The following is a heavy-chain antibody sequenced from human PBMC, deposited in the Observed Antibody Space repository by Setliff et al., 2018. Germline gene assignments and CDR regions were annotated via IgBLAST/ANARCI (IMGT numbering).Heavy chain of an antibody. D-gene: IGHD4-4*01. J-gene: IGHJ6*03. Sequence: ASVKVSCKASGYTFTSYDINWVRQATGQGLEWMGWMNPNSGNTGYAQKFQGRVTMTRNTSISTAYMDLSSLRPEDTALYYCARSTETFSGEDFYFFYYMDVWGKGTTVTVS. CDR3: ARSTETFSGEDFYFFYYMDV. CDR1: GYTFTSYD. CDR2: MNPNSGNT. V-gene: IGHV1-8*02.